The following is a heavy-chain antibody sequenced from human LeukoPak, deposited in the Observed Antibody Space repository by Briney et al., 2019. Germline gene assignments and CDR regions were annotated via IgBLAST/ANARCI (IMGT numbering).Heavy chain of an antibody. CDR1: GFTFSSYA. V-gene: IGHV3-23*01. Sequence: GGSLRLSCAASGFTFSSYAMSWVRQAPGKGLEWVSAISGSGGSTYYADSVKGQFTISRDNSKNTLYLQMNSLRAEDTAVYYCAKDSSSGIAAAGTGYWGQGTLVTVSS. CDR2: ISGSGGST. CDR3: AKDSSSGIAAAGTGY. J-gene: IGHJ4*02. D-gene: IGHD6-13*01.